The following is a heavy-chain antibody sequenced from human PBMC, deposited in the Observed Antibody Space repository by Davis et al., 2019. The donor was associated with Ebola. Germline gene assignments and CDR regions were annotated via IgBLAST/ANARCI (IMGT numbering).Heavy chain of an antibody. Sequence: AASVKVSCKASGYTFTSYAMHWVRQAPGQRLEWMGWINAGNGNTKYSQKFQGRVTITRDTSASTAYMELSSLRSEDTAVYYCARGPHSSGYPHYYGMDVWGQGTAVTVSS. CDR2: INAGNGNT. D-gene: IGHD3-22*01. V-gene: IGHV1-3*01. CDR3: ARGPHSSGYPHYYGMDV. CDR1: GYTFTSYA. J-gene: IGHJ6*02.